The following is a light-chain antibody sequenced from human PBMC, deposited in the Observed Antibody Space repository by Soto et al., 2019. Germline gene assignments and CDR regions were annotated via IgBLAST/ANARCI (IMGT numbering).Light chain of an antibody. CDR2: GAY. J-gene: IGKJ4*01. CDR1: QSVSSS. Sequence: EIVLTQSPGTLSLSPGERATLSCRASQSVSSSLAWYQQKPGQAPRLLIYGAYRRATGIPDRFSGSVSGTGFTLTISKLEPEDFAVYYFQQYGSSLLTFGGGTKVEIK. CDR3: QQYGSSLLT. V-gene: IGKV3-20*01.